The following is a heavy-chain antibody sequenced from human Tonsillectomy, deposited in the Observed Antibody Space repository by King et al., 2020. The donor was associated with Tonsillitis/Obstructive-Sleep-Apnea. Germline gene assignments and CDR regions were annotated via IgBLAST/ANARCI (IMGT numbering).Heavy chain of an antibody. CDR3: ARVDYDAGGYYGMDV. V-gene: IGHV4-34*01. CDR2: INHGGNT. D-gene: IGHD4/OR15-4a*01. Sequence: VQLQQWGAGLFKPSETLSLTCGVSGGSFSGYYWNWIRQAPGKGLEWIAEINHGGNTNYNPSLRRRDTMSVDTSKQQISLRLSSMTAADTAVYYCARVDYDAGGYYGMDVWGQGTTVTVS. CDR1: GGSFSGYY. J-gene: IGHJ6*02.